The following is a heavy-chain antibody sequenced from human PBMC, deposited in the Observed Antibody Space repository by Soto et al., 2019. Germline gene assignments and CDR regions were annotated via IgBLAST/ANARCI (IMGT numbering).Heavy chain of an antibody. J-gene: IGHJ6*02. D-gene: IGHD6-13*01. CDR2: IWYDGSNK. CDR3: ARAEQQLVPEDYYSMDV. CDR1: GFTFSSYG. V-gene: IGHV3-33*01. Sequence: QVQLVESGGGVVQPGRSLRLSCAASGFTFSSYGMHWVRQAPGKGLEWVAVIWYDGSNKYYADSVKGRFTISRDNSKNTLYLQMNSLRAEDTAVYYCARAEQQLVPEDYYSMDVWGQGTTVTVSS.